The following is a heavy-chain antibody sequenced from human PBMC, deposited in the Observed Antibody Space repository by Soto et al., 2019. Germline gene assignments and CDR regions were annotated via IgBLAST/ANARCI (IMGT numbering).Heavy chain of an antibody. CDR1: GFTFSTYS. Sequence: EVQLWESGGGLVQPGGSLRISCAASGFTFSTYSRTWVRQAPGKGLEWVSTISGSGGSTYYIDSVKGRFTISRDNSKNTLYLQMNSLRAEDTAIYYCAKDWTSIWGQGTMVAVSS. V-gene: IGHV3-23*01. D-gene: IGHD3-3*01. CDR3: AKDWTSI. CDR2: ISGSGGST. J-gene: IGHJ3*02.